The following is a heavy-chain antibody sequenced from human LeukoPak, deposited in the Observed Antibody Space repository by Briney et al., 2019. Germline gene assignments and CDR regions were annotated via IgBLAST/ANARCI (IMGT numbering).Heavy chain of an antibody. CDR2: IKGDGSST. J-gene: IGHJ3*02. D-gene: IGHD2-2*01. CDR1: GFTFTSYW. Sequence: PGGSLRLSCAASGFTFTSYWMHCVRQAPGKGLVWVSRIKGDGSSTNYADSVKGRFTISRDNAKNSLYLQMNSLRAEDTAVYYCARDMDYCSSTSCYKGGDAFDIWGQGTMVTVSS. V-gene: IGHV3-74*01. CDR3: ARDMDYCSSTSCYKGGDAFDI.